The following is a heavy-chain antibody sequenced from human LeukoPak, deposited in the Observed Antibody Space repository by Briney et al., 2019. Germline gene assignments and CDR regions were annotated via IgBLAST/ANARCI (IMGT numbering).Heavy chain of an antibody. Sequence: GRSLRLSCAASGFTFDDYAMHWVRQAPGKGLEWVSGISWNSGSIGYADSVKGRLTISRDNAKNSLYLQMNSLRAEDTALYYCAKALWSSSWLDYWGQGTLVTVSS. V-gene: IGHV3-9*01. CDR1: GFTFDDYA. CDR3: AKALWSSSWLDY. J-gene: IGHJ4*02. CDR2: ISWNSGSI. D-gene: IGHD6-13*01.